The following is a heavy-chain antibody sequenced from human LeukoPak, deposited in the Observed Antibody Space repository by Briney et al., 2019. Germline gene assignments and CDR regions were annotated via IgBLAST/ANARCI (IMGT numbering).Heavy chain of an antibody. D-gene: IGHD3-9*01. V-gene: IGHV4-38-2*01. CDR3: ARHEPDILTGYYSY. J-gene: IGHJ4*02. CDR1: GYSVSSGYY. Sequence: SETLSLTCAVSGYSVSSGYYWGWIRQPPGKGLEWIGTIYHSGSTYYNPSLKSRVTISVDTSKNQFSLKLSSVTAADTAVYYCARHEPDILTGYYSYWGQGTLVTVSS. CDR2: IYHSGST.